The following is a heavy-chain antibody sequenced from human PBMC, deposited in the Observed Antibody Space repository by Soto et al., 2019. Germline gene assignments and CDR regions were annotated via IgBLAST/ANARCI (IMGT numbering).Heavy chain of an antibody. D-gene: IGHD3-9*01. V-gene: IGHV4-34*01. CDR2: INHSGST. Sequence: SETLSLTCAVYGGSFSGDYWSWIRQPPGKGLEWIGEINHSGSTNYNPSLKSRVTISVDTSKNQFSLKLSSVTAADTAVYYCARGGPDILTGYGYYYYYGMDVWGQGTTVTVSS. CDR1: GGSFSGDY. CDR3: ARGGPDILTGYGYYYYYGMDV. J-gene: IGHJ6*02.